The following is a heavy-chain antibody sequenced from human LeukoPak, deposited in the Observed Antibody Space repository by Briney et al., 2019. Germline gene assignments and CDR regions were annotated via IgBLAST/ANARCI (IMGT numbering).Heavy chain of an antibody. CDR3: ATDAAGIAVAGTFSY. J-gene: IGHJ4*02. CDR1: GYTLTELS. D-gene: IGHD6-19*01. Sequence: ASVKVSCKVSGYTLTELSMHWVRQAPGTGHVWMGGFDPEDGETIYAQKFQGRVTMTEDTSTDTAYMELSSLRSEDTAVYYCATDAAGIAVAGTFSYWGQGTLVTVSS. V-gene: IGHV1-24*01. CDR2: FDPEDGET.